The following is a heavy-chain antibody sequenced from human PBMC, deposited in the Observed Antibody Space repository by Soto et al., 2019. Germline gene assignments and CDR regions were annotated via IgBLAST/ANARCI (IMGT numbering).Heavy chain of an antibody. J-gene: IGHJ1*01. CDR2: ISGGGGTT. CDR3: AKDQAAGGTISRYCQD. V-gene: IGHV3-23*01. CDR1: GFTFSSYG. Sequence: EVQLLESGGGLVQPEGSLRLSCEASGFTFSSYGMSWVRQAPGKGLEWVSGISGGGGTTYYADSVKGRFTISRDNSKNTLYLQVNSLRAEDTAVYYCAKDQAAGGTISRYCQDWGQGTLVTVSS. D-gene: IGHD6-13*01.